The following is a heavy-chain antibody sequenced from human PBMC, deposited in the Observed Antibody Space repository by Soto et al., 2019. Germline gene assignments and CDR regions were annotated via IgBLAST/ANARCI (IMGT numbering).Heavy chain of an antibody. CDR1: GGTFSSYA. J-gene: IGHJ5*02. V-gene: IGHV1-69*13. CDR2: IIPIFGTA. D-gene: IGHD3-22*01. CDR3: ASGGYYDSSGYNWFDP. Sequence: SVKVSCKASGGTFSSYAISWVRQAPGQGLEWMGGIIPIFGTANYAQKFQGRVTITADESTSTAYMELSSLRSEDTAVYYCASGGYYDSSGYNWFDPWGQGTLVTVSS.